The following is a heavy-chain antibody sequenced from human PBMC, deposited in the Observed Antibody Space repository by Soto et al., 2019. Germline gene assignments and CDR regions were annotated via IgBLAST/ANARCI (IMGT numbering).Heavy chain of an antibody. CDR1: GFTFRGSG. Sequence: PGGSLRLSCAVSGFTFRGSGLHWVRQAPGKGLELVAVIWYDGTTKYYADSVKGRFTISRDSFKNTLYLQMSSLRAEDTAVYYCATELMTTGDYWGQGTQVTVSS. V-gene: IGHV3-33*01. CDR3: ATELMTTGDY. J-gene: IGHJ4*02. D-gene: IGHD2-8*01. CDR2: IWYDGTTK.